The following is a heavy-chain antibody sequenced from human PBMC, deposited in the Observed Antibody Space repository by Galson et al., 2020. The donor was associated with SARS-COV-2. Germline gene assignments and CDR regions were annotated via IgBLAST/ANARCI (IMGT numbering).Heavy chain of an antibody. CDR1: GYTFSSYG. CDR3: ARDVKYDFWSGYSVVDYDYYGMDV. J-gene: IGHJ6*02. CDR2: ISAYNGHI. Sequence: ASVKVSCKASGYTFSSYGISWVRQPPGQGLEWMGWISAYNGHINMAQKFQGRVIMTTDTSTNTAYMDLKSLRSDDTAVYFCARDVKYDFWSGYSVVDYDYYGMDVWGQGTTVTVSS. D-gene: IGHD3-3*01. V-gene: IGHV1-18*01.